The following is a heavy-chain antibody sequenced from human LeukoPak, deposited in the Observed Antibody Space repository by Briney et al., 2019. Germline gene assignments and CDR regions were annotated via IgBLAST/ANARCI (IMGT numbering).Heavy chain of an antibody. CDR3: ARVWGDYVAFDI. J-gene: IGHJ3*02. D-gene: IGHD4-17*01. CDR1: GYTFTSYY. Sequence: ASVKVSCKASGYTFTSYYVNWVRQATGQGLEWMGWMNPYSANTGYAQKFQGRVTMTRNTSISTAYMELSSLTSEDTAVYYCARVWGDYVAFDIWGQGTMVTVSS. CDR2: MNPYSANT. V-gene: IGHV1-8*01.